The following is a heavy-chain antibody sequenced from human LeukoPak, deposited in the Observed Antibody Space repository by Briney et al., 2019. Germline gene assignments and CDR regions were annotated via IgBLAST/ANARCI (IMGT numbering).Heavy chain of an antibody. Sequence: ASVKVSCKASGYTFTSYGISWVRQAPGQGLEWMGWISAYNGNTNYAQKLQGRVTMTTDTSTSTAYMELRSLRSDDTAVYYCARSIIVVVPAAISDYYFDYWGQGTLVTVSS. D-gene: IGHD2-2*01. CDR2: ISAYNGNT. CDR1: GYTFTSYG. J-gene: IGHJ4*02. V-gene: IGHV1-18*01. CDR3: ARSIIVVVPAAISDYYFDY.